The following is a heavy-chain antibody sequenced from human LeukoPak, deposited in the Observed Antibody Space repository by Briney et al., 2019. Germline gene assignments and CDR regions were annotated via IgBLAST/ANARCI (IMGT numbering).Heavy chain of an antibody. V-gene: IGHV3-23*01. J-gene: IGHJ4*02. Sequence: PGGSLRLSCAASGFTFSSYAMSWVRQAPGKGLEWVSAISGSGGSTYYADSVKGRFTTSRDNSKNTLYLQMNSLRAEDTAVYYCAKTYGSGSYYRLRNYYFDYWGQGTLVTVSS. CDR1: GFTFSSYA. D-gene: IGHD3-10*01. CDR3: AKTYGSGSYYRLRNYYFDY. CDR2: ISGSGGST.